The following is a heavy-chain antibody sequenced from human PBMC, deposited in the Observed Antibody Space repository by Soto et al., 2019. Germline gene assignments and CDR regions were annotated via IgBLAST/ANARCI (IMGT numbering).Heavy chain of an antibody. V-gene: IGHV4-34*01. CDR1: GGSFSGYY. CDR2: INHSGST. Sequence: SETLSLTCAVYGGSFSGYYWSWIRQPPGKGLAWSGEINHSGSTNYNPSLKSRVTKSVDTSKNQFSLKLSSGTAADTAVYYCARGRVGRVVVPAAKSASYYYSGMDVWGQGTTLTVSS. CDR3: ARGRVGRVVVPAAKSASYYYSGMDV. D-gene: IGHD2-2*01. J-gene: IGHJ6*02.